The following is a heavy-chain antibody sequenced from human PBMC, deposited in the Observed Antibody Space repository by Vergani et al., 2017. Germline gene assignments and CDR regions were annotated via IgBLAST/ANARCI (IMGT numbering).Heavy chain of an antibody. Sequence: EVQLVESGGGLVQPGGSLRLSCAASGFTFSSSSMNWVRQAPGKGLEWVSYISSSSSTIYYADSVKGRFTISRDNAKNSLYLQMNSLRAEDTAVYYCARDLRYCSSTSCQYYWGQGTLVTVSS. CDR2: ISSSSSTI. J-gene: IGHJ4*02. D-gene: IGHD2-2*01. V-gene: IGHV3-48*01. CDR3: ARDLRYCSSTSCQYY. CDR1: GFTFSSSS.